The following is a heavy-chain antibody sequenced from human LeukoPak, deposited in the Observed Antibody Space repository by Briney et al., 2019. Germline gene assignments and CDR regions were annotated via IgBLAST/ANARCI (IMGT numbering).Heavy chain of an antibody. CDR3: ARDRFGYGGNSGL. CDR2: INPDGSTT. CDR1: GFTFSNYW. Sequence: GGSLRLSCAASGFTFSNYWMHWVRQDPGKGLASVSFINPDGSTTNYADSVKGRFTISRDNAKNALYLQMNSLRAEDTAVYYCARDRFGYGGNSGLWGQGTLVTVSS. J-gene: IGHJ4*02. V-gene: IGHV3-74*01. D-gene: IGHD4-23*01.